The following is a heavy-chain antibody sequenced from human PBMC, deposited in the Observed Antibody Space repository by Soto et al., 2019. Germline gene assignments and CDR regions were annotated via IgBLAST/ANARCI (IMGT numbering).Heavy chain of an antibody. J-gene: IGHJ6*02. V-gene: IGHV1-69*08. CDR2: IIPIFGIA. CDR1: GGTFSRYS. D-gene: IGHD2-2*01. Sequence: QVQLVQSGAEVKQPGSSVKVSCKASGGTFSRYSITWVRQAPGHGLEWIGRIIPIFGIASYAQKFQGRVTITADESTSTAYTELSSLRSDDTAVYYCAREDRDRETGLVPAAIDGMDVWGQGTTVTVSS. CDR3: AREDRDRETGLVPAAIDGMDV.